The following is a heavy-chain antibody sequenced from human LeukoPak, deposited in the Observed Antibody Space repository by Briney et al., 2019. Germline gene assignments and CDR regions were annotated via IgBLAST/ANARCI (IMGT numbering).Heavy chain of an antibody. J-gene: IGHJ4*02. D-gene: IGHD6-6*01. CDR1: GFTFDDYA. CDR2: ISWKSGSI. CDR3: AKEQYSRPPFDY. Sequence: GRSLRLSCAASGFTFDDYAMHWVRQAPGKGLEWVSGISWKSGSIGYADSVKGRFTISRDNAKNSLYLQMNSLRAEDTALYYCAKEQYSRPPFDYWGQGTLVTVSS. V-gene: IGHV3-9*01.